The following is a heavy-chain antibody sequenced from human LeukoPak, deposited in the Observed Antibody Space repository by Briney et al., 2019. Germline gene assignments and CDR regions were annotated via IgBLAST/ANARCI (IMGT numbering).Heavy chain of an antibody. D-gene: IGHD2-2*01. CDR2: IDASGVNI. V-gene: IGHV3-23*01. CDR3: IVVVVPSAFWHFDL. Sequence: PGGSLRLSCAASRFTFSGYAMYWVRQAPGKGLEGVSCIDASGVNIYYADSVKGRFTISRDDSKNTVFLQMNSLTVEDTAVYYCIVVVVPSAFWHFDLWGRGTLVTVSS. CDR1: RFTFSGYA. J-gene: IGHJ2*01.